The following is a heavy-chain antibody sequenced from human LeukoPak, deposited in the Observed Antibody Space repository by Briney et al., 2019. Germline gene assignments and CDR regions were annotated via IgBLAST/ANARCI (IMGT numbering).Heavy chain of an antibody. Sequence: GGTLRLSCAASGFTFSSYGMSWVRQAPGKGLEWVSLISGNDGSTYYADSVKGRFTISRDNSKNTLYLQMSSLRADDTAVYYCARRSVTTFDYWGQGTLVTVSS. J-gene: IGHJ4*02. D-gene: IGHD4-17*01. CDR2: ISGNDGST. V-gene: IGHV3-23*01. CDR3: ARRSVTTFDY. CDR1: GFTFSSYG.